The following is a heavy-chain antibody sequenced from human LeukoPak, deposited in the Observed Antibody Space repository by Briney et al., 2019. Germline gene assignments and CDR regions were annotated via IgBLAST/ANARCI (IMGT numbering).Heavy chain of an antibody. D-gene: IGHD3-3*01. J-gene: IGHJ4*02. CDR1: GGSISSYY. Sequence: AETLSLTCTVSGGSISSYYWSWIRQPPGRGLEWIGYIYYSGSTNYNPSLKSRVTISVDTSKKQFSLSLSSVTAADTAVYYCARETDFWRTLDYWGQGTLVTVSS. CDR3: ARETDFWRTLDY. CDR2: IYYSGST. V-gene: IGHV4-59*01.